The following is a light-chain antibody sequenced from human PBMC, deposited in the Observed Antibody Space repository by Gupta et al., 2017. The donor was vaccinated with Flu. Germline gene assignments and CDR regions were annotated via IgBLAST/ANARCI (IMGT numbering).Light chain of an antibody. CDR1: SSDVGGYNY. CDR3: SSYTSGSTLVV. CDR2: EVS. Sequence: QTALTLPASVTGSPGPSITISCTGTSSDVGGYNYVSWYQQHPGKAPKLMIYEVSNRPSGVSNRFSGSKSGNTASLTISGLQADDEADCYCSSYTSGSTLVVFGGGTKLTVL. V-gene: IGLV2-14*01. J-gene: IGLJ3*02.